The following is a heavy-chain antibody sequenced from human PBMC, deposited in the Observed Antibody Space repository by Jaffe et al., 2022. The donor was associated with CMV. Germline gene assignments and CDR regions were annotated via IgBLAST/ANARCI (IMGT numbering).Heavy chain of an antibody. CDR1: GFTFSNAW. CDR2: IKSKTDGGTT. J-gene: IGHJ6*03. Sequence: EVQLVESGGGLVKPGGSLRLSCAASGFTFSNAWMSWVRQAPGKGLEWVGRIKSKTDGGTTDYAAPVKGRFTISRDDSKNTLYLQMNSLKTEDTAVYYCTTFQGYYYYMDVWGKGTTVTVSS. V-gene: IGHV3-15*01. CDR3: TTFQGYYYYMDV.